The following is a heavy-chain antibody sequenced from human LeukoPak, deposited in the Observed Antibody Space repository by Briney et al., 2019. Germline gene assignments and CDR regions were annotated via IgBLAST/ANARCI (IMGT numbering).Heavy chain of an antibody. CDR1: GFTFGNYW. V-gene: IGHV3-74*01. Sequence: PGGALRLSCAASGFTFGNYWMYSVRDAPGKGLVWVSHIYLGGTTTNSTDSVKGRFTISRENAKNTLHLQMNSLRVEDTAVYYCARDRGGGGDYWGQGTLVTVSS. D-gene: IGHD3-16*01. CDR3: ARDRGGGGDY. J-gene: IGHJ4*02. CDR2: IYLGGTTT.